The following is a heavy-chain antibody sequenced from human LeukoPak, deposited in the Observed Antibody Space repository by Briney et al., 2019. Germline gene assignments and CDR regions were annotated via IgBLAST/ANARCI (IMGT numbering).Heavy chain of an antibody. Sequence: GGSLRLSCAASGFTFSSYWMHWVRQAPGKGLVWVSRINSDGSSTSYADSVKGRFTISRDNAKNTLYLQMNSLRAEDTAVYYCARYSSYYYFDYWGQGTLVTVSS. CDR2: INSDGSST. CDR3: ARYSSYYYFDY. CDR1: GFTFSSYW. J-gene: IGHJ4*02. V-gene: IGHV3-74*01. D-gene: IGHD6-6*01.